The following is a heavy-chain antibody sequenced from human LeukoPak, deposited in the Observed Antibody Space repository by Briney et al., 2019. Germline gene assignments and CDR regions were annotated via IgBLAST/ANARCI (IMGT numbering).Heavy chain of an antibody. D-gene: IGHD3-3*01. J-gene: IGHJ3*02. CDR3: SGSFSRFLVAFDI. V-gene: IGHV4-59*01. CDR1: GGTISSYY. Sequence: PSETLSLTCTVSGGTISSYYWSWIRQPPGKGLEWIGYIYYSESTNYNPSLNSRVTIIVDTSKNHFSLKQSSVTAADAAVYYCSGSFSRFLVAFDIWGQGTMVSVSS. CDR2: IYYSEST.